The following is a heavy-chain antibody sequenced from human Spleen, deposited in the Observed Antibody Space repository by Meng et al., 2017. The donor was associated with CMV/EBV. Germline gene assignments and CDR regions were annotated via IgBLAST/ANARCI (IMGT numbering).Heavy chain of an antibody. V-gene: IGHV3-48*03. CDR2: ISGSGSTK. D-gene: IGHD2-2*01. Sequence: GGSLRLSCAASGFTFSGYAMTWVRQAPGKGLEWVSYISGSGSTKYYADSVRGRFTISRDNAENSLYLQMHSLRAEDTAVYYCARGRHCSSASCEGIYYYSGLDVWGQGTTVTVSS. CDR3: ARGRHCSSASCEGIYYYSGLDV. CDR1: GFTFSGYA. J-gene: IGHJ6*02.